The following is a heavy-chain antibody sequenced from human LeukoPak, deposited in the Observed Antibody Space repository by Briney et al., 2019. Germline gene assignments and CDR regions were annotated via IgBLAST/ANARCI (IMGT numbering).Heavy chain of an antibody. Sequence: GASVKVSCKASGYTFTSYDINWVRQATGQGLEWMGWMNPNSGNTGYAQKFQGRVTITRNTSISTAYMELSSLRSEDTAVYYCARGGGYCSSTSCLDAFDIWGQGTMVTVSS. CDR1: GYTFTSYD. J-gene: IGHJ3*02. V-gene: IGHV1-8*03. CDR3: ARGGGYCSSTSCLDAFDI. D-gene: IGHD2-2*01. CDR2: MNPNSGNT.